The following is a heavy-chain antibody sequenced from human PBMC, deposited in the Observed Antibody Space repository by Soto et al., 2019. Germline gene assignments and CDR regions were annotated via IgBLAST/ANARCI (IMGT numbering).Heavy chain of an antibody. CDR1: GGSISPYY. CDR3: ARRMVGSNYWYFDR. V-gene: IGHV4-59*08. Sequence: PSETLSLTCTVSGGSISPYYWSWIRQPPGKGLEWIGYILYSGSTNYNPSLKSRVTFSLDTSKNQFSLRLSSVTAADTAVYYCARRMVGSNYWYFDRWGLGTLVTAS. CDR2: ILYSGST. D-gene: IGHD1-26*01. J-gene: IGHJ2*01.